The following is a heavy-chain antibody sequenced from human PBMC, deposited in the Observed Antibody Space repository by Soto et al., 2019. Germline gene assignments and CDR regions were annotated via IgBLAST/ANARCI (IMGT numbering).Heavy chain of an antibody. J-gene: IGHJ4*02. CDR1: GYSFTSYW. Sequence: PGESLKISCKGSGYSFTSYWIGWVRQMPRKGLEWMGIIYPGDSDTRYSPSFQGQVTISADKSISTAYLQWSSLKASDTAMYYCARGEVGGYFDPNFDYWGQGTLVTVSS. CDR2: IYPGDSDT. D-gene: IGHD3-9*01. CDR3: ARGEVGGYFDPNFDY. V-gene: IGHV5-51*01.